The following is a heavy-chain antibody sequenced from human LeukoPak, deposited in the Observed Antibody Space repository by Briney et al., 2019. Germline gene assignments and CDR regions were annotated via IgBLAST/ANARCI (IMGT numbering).Heavy chain of an antibody. D-gene: IGHD6-13*01. J-gene: IGHJ4*02. CDR2: IYYSGST. CDR3: ARLKYSSSWISHDY. Sequence: SSETLSLTCTVSGGSISSYYWSWIRQPPGKGLEWIGYIYYSGSTNYNPSLKSRVTISVDTSKNQFSLKLSSVTAADTAVYYCARLKYSSSWISHDYWGQGTLVTVSS. V-gene: IGHV4-59*08. CDR1: GGSISSYY.